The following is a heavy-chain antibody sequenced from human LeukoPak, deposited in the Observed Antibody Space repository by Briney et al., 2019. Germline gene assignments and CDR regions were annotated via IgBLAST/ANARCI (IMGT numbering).Heavy chain of an antibody. D-gene: IGHD6-13*01. CDR1: GFTFSTSA. J-gene: IGHJ4*01. CDR2: ISNNGGTT. CDR3: AKIRPQLVPFEY. Sequence: GGSLRLSCAASGFTFSTSAMSWVRQAPGNGLEWVSTISNNGGTTYYADSVKGRFTVSRDNSQNTLHLQMHSLRAEDTAVYYCAKIRPQLVPFEYWGHGTLVTVSS. V-gene: IGHV3-23*01.